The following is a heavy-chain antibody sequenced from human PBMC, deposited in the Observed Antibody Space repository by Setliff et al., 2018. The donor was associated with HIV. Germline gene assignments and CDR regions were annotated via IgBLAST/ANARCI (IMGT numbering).Heavy chain of an antibody. CDR2: ISSSSSYI. CDR1: GFTFSTYS. V-gene: IGHV3-21*01. Sequence: PGGSLRLSCVASGFTFSTYSMNWVRQAPGKGLEWVSSISSSSSYIYYADSVKGRFTISRDNAKNSLYLQMNSLRAEDTAVYYCARGRTYYNFWSGYYMAGSTEYYFDYWGQGTLVTVSS. D-gene: IGHD3-3*01. CDR3: ARGRTYYNFWSGYYMAGSTEYYFDY. J-gene: IGHJ4*02.